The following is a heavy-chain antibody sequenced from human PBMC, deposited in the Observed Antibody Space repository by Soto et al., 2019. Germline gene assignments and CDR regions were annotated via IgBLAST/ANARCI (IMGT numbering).Heavy chain of an antibody. CDR1: GFTFSNAW. CDR2: IKRKTDGGTT. J-gene: IGHJ6*02. CDR3: TTRGLLYASSGIDV. V-gene: IGHV3-15*07. Sequence: EVQLVESGGGLVEPGGSLRVSCVASGFTFSNAWMNWVRQAPGKGLEWVGRIKRKTDGGTTDYAAPVKGRFTSSRDDSKNTLYLQMNSLETEDPAVYYCTTRGLLYASSGIDVWGQGTTVTVSS. D-gene: IGHD3-16*01.